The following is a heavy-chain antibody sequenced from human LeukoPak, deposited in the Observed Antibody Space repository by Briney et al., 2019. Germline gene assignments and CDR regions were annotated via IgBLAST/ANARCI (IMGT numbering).Heavy chain of an antibody. Sequence: PGGSLRLSYVASGFKFGDYYMSWLRQAPGKGLEWLSYISSTGSLIHYADSVRGRFTTSRDNAKNSLYLQMDSLTGDDTAIYYCAREEGDSTRNYLAGWFDPWGQGSPVTVSS. CDR2: ISSTGSLI. D-gene: IGHD5/OR15-5a*01. CDR1: GFKFGDYY. CDR3: AREEGDSTRNYLAGWFDP. J-gene: IGHJ5*02. V-gene: IGHV3-11*04.